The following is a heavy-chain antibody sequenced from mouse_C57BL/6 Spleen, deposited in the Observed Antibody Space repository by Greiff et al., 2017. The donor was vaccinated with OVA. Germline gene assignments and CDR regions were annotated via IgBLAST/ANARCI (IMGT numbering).Heavy chain of an antibody. J-gene: IGHJ4*01. V-gene: IGHV1-20*01. CDR1: GYSFTGYF. D-gene: IGHD1-1*01. CDR3: ARSADYGSSYLGYYAMDY. Sequence: EVQGVESGPELVKPGDSVKISCKASGYSFTGYFMNWVMQSHGKSLEWIGRINPYNGDTFYNQKFKGKATLTADKSSSTAHMELRSLTSEDSAVYYCARSADYGSSYLGYYAMDYWGQGTSVTVSS. CDR2: INPYNGDT.